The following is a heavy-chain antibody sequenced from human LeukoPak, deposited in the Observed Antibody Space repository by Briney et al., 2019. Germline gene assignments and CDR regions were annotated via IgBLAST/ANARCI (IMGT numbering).Heavy chain of an antibody. D-gene: IGHD6-19*01. CDR1: GFTFDDYA. CDR3: AKDQGSSGWTRPFDY. V-gene: IGHV3-43*02. J-gene: IGHJ4*02. CDR2: ISGDGGST. Sequence: GGSLRLSCAASGFTFDDYAMHWVRQAPGKGLEWVSLISGDGGSTYYAGSVKGRFTISRDSSKNSLYLQMNSLRTEDTALYYCAKDQGSSGWTRPFDYWGQGTLVTVSS.